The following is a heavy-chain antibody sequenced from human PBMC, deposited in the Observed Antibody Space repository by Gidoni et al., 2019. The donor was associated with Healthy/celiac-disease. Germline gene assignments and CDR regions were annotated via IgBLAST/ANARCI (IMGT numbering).Heavy chain of an antibody. D-gene: IGHD6-19*01. CDR3: AKLGAVDGPNWFDP. CDR1: GFTFISYV. CDR2: ISGSGGST. J-gene: IGHJ5*02. Sequence: EVQLLESGGGLVQPGGSLRLSCAASGFTFISYVMSWVREAPGKGLEWGAAISGSGGSTYYAASVKGRVTISRDNSKNTLYLQMNSLRAEDTAVYYCAKLGAVDGPNWFDPWGQGTLVTVSS. V-gene: IGHV3-23*01.